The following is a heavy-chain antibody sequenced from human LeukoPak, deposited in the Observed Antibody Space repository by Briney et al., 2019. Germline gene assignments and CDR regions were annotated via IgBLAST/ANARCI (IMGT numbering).Heavy chain of an antibody. Sequence: GASVKVSCKASGYTFTSYGISWVRQAPGQGLEWMGWISAYNGNTNYAQKLQGRVTMTTDTSTNTAYMELRSLRSDDTAVYYCARASYDYVWGTANNIVYYFDYWGQGTLVTVSS. CDR1: GYTFTSYG. V-gene: IGHV1-18*01. D-gene: IGHD3-16*01. CDR2: ISAYNGNT. J-gene: IGHJ4*02. CDR3: ARASYDYVWGTANNIVYYFDY.